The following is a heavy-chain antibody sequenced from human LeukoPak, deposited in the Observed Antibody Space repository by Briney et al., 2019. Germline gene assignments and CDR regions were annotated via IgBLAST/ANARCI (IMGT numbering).Heavy chain of an antibody. CDR2: VYYSGSA. J-gene: IGHJ4*02. D-gene: IGHD3-16*01. V-gene: IGHV4-39*01. Sequence: PSETLSLTCTVSGASTDSDNFYWGWIRQPPGKGLEWIGSVYYSGSAYYSPSLKGRVTISVDTSTTQFSLKMRSVTAADTAVYYCARHAGTMISVGGDPYYFDSWGQGTLVTVSA. CDR3: ARHAGTMISVGGDPYYFDS. CDR1: GASTDSDNFY.